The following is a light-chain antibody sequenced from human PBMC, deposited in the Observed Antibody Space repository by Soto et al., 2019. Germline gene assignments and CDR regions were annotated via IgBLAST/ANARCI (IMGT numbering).Light chain of an antibody. V-gene: IGLV2-14*01. Sequence: QSVLTQPASVSGSPRQSITISCTGASSDVGSYTYVSWYQQHPGKAPKLMIYEVNNRPSGVSNRFSGSKSGNTASLTISGLQAEDEADYYCSSYTRSSTLYVFGTGTKLTVL. CDR3: SSYTRSSTLYV. CDR2: EVN. CDR1: SSDVGSYTY. J-gene: IGLJ1*01.